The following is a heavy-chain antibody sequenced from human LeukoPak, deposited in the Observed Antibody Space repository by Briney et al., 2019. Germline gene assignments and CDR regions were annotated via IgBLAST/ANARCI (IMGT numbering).Heavy chain of an antibody. J-gene: IGHJ4*02. Sequence: GGSLRLSCAASGFTFSSYSMNWVRQAPGKGLEWVSSISSSSYIYYADSVKGRFTISRDNAKNSLYLQMNSLRAEDTAVYYCARDPRWLVIRRTFDYWGQGTLVTVSS. V-gene: IGHV3-21*01. CDR1: GFTFSSYS. D-gene: IGHD6-19*01. CDR2: ISSSSYI. CDR3: ARDPRWLVIRRTFDY.